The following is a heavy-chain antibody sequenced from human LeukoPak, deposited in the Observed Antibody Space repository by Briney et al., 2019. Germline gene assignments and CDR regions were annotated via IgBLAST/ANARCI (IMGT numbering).Heavy chain of an antibody. J-gene: IGHJ1*01. D-gene: IGHD6-13*01. CDR2: ISPNGGST. CDR3: ARGYPLSTTAAGTYFQH. Sequence: ASVNVSCKASGYAFTTYYIHWLRQAPGQGPEWMGIISPNGGSTSYAQKFQGRVTMARDTSTSTVYMELSSLKSEDTAVYYCARGYPLSTTAAGTYFQHWGQGTLVTVSS. CDR1: GYAFTTYY. V-gene: IGHV1-46*01.